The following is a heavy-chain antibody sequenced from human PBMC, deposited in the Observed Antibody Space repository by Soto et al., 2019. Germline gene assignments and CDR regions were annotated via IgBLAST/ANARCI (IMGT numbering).Heavy chain of an antibody. Sequence: VASVKVSCKASGGTFSSYAISWVRQAPGQGLEWMGGIIPIFGTANYAQKFQGRVTITADKSTSTAYMELSSLRSEDTAVYYCAREPRRAYDILTGYYMGYYYYGMDVWGQGTTVTVSS. J-gene: IGHJ6*02. CDR1: GGTFSSYA. CDR3: AREPRRAYDILTGYYMGYYYYGMDV. D-gene: IGHD3-9*01. V-gene: IGHV1-69*06. CDR2: IIPIFGTA.